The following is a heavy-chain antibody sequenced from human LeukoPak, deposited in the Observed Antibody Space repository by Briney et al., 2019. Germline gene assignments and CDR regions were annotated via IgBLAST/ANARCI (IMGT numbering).Heavy chain of an antibody. CDR1: GYTLTELF. Sequence: ASVKVSCKVSGYTLTELFIHWVRQAPGKGLEWMGGFDPGERKTIYTQKFQGRVTMTRDTSTSTVYMELSSLRSEDTAVYYCARVDCSSTPCYPYWFAPWGQEPWSPSPQ. J-gene: IGHJ5*02. D-gene: IGHD2-2*01. CDR2: FDPGERKT. CDR3: ARVDCSSTPCYPYWFAP. V-gene: IGHV1-24*01.